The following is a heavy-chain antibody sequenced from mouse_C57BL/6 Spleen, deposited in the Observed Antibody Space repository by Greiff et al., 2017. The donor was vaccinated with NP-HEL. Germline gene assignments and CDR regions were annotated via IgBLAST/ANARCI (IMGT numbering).Heavy chain of an antibody. CDR3: TTWNYDVPRAWFAY. V-gene: IGHV14-4*01. CDR2: IDPENGDT. Sequence: EVMLVESGAELVRPGASVKLSCTASGFNIKDDYMHWVKQRPEQGLEWIGWIDPENGDTEYASKFQGKATITADTSSNTAYLQLSSLTSEDTAVYYCTTWNYDVPRAWFAYWGQGTLVTVSA. J-gene: IGHJ3*01. CDR1: GFNIKDDY. D-gene: IGHD2-4*01.